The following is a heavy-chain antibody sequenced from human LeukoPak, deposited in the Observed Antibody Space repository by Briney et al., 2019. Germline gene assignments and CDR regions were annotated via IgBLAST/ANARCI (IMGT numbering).Heavy chain of an antibody. CDR1: GGSFSGYY. V-gene: IGHV4-34*01. J-gene: IGHJ4*02. Sequence: PSETLSLTCAVYGGSFSGYYWSWIRQPPGKGLEWIGEINHSGSTKYNPSLKSRVTISGDTSKNQFSLKLRSVTAADTAVYYCARVLERYYYDSSGYYAHFDYWGQGTLVTVSS. D-gene: IGHD3-22*01. CDR3: ARVLERYYYDSSGYYAHFDY. CDR2: INHSGST.